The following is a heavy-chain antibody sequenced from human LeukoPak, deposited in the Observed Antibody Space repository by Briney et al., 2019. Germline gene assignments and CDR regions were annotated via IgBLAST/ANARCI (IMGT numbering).Heavy chain of an antibody. V-gene: IGHV3-9*03. CDR3: AKDPVSRYSSGWTGHFDP. J-gene: IGHJ5*02. Sequence: QPGGSLRLSCAASGFTFDDYAMHWVRQAPGKGLEWVSSISWNSGNIGYADSVKGRFTISRDNAKNSLYLQMNSLRAEDMALYYCAKDPVSRYSSGWTGHFDPWGQGTLVTVSS. CDR2: ISWNSGNI. CDR1: GFTFDDYA. D-gene: IGHD6-19*01.